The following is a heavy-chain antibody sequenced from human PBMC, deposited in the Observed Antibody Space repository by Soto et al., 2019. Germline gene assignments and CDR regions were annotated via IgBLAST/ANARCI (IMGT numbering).Heavy chain of an antibody. Sequence: ASVKFSCKTSGYTFTGYYMHWVRQAPGQGLEWMGWINPNSGGTNYAQKFQGWVTMTRDTSISTAYMELSRLRSDDTAVYYCAVMVTRRRGICAFDIWGQGTMVTV. CDR3: AVMVTRRRGICAFDI. J-gene: IGHJ3*02. CDR1: GYTFTGYY. D-gene: IGHD4-4*01. CDR2: INPNSGGT. V-gene: IGHV1-2*04.